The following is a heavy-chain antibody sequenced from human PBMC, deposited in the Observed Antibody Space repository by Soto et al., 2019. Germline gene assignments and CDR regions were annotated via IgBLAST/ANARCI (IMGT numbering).Heavy chain of an antibody. CDR1: GYTFTSYG. V-gene: IGHV1-18*01. J-gene: IGHJ5*02. CDR2: ISAYNGNT. CDR3: ARPGDYYDSGWAWFDP. D-gene: IGHD3-22*01. Sequence: ASVKVSCKASGYTFTSYGISWVRQAPGQGLEWMGWISAYNGNTNYAQKLQGRVTMTTDTSTSTAYMELRSLRSDDTAVYYCARPGDYYDSGWAWFDPWGQGTLVTVSS.